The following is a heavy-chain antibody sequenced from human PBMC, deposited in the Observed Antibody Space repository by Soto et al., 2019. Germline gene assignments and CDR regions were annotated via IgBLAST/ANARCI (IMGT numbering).Heavy chain of an antibody. V-gene: IGHV1-69*13. CDR2: ITPIFGIA. CDR3: ARGGEGIYSNPSVWFDP. D-gene: IGHD4-4*01. CDR1: GGTFSSYA. Sequence: SVKVSCKASGGTFSSYAISWVRQAPGQGLEWMGGITPIFGIANYAQKFQGRVTITADESTSTAYMELSSLRSEDTAVYYCARGGEGIYSNPSVWFDPWGQGTLVTVSS. J-gene: IGHJ5*02.